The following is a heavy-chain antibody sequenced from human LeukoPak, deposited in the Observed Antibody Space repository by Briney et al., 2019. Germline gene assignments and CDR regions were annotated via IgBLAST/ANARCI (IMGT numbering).Heavy chain of an antibody. Sequence: ASVTVSCKASGYTFTSYGISWVRQAPGQGLEWMGWISAYNGNTNYAQKLQGRVTMTTDTSTSTAYMELRSLRSDDTAVYYCARDRMVRAMIVVVRFDYWGQGTLVTVSS. D-gene: IGHD3-22*01. CDR3: ARDRMVRAMIVVVRFDY. V-gene: IGHV1-18*01. J-gene: IGHJ4*02. CDR1: GYTFTSYG. CDR2: ISAYNGNT.